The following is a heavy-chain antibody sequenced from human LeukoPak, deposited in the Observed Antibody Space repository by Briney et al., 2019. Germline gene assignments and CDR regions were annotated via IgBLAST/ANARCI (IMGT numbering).Heavy chain of an antibody. J-gene: IGHJ4*02. Sequence: PGGSLKLSCAASGFTFSVSAMHWVRQASGKGLEWVGRIRSKANRYATAYAASVKGRFTISRNDSNNTAYLQMNSLKTDDTAVYYCTRGRRATHDYWGQGTLVTVSS. CDR3: TRGRRATHDY. CDR1: GFTFSVSA. D-gene: IGHD1-26*01. V-gene: IGHV3-73*01. CDR2: IRSKANRYAT.